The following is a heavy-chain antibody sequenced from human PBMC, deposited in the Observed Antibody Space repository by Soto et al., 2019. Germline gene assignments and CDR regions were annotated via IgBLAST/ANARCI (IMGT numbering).Heavy chain of an antibody. J-gene: IGHJ6*02. D-gene: IGHD3-10*01. V-gene: IGHV1-2*04. Sequence: QVHLVQSGAEVKKPGASVRVSCKTSGYTFTGYYIHWVRQATGQELEWIGWINTNTGGTNYAQKFQGWVTMTRDSSIGTAYMELSRLKSGDTAIYYSAREGADYYPSGTFYKRVYTMDVWGQGTTVTVSS. CDR1: GYTFTGYY. CDR2: INTNTGGT. CDR3: AREGADYYPSGTFYKRVYTMDV.